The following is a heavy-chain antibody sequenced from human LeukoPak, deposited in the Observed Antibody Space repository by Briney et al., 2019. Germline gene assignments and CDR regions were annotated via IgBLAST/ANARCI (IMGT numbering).Heavy chain of an antibody. CDR3: VRDWYTSSWANFDY. CDR2: INTNTGNP. J-gene: IGHJ4*02. V-gene: IGHV7-4-1*02. Sequence: ASVKVSCKASGYTFSNHAMNWVRQAPGQGLEWMGWINTNTGNPTYAQGFTGRFVFSLDTSVSTAYLQISSLKAEDTAVYYCVRDWYTSSWANFDYWGQGTLVTVSS. D-gene: IGHD6-13*01. CDR1: GYTFSNHA.